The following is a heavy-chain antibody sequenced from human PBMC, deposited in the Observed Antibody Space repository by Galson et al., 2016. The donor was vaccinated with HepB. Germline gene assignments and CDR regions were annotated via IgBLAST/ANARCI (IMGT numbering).Heavy chain of an antibody. V-gene: IGHV3-15*01. CDR3: TPHPTGQQPYFFDY. J-gene: IGHJ4*02. Sequence: SLRLSCAASGFTFSNAWMSWVRQAPGKGLEWVGRIRSILGGGTKDYAAPAKGRFTISKDDTKDQVDLKMNRLRIEDTAVTYCTPHPTGQQPYFFDYWGRGTLVTVSS. CDR2: IRSILGGGTK. CDR1: GFTFSNAW. D-gene: IGHD6-13*01.